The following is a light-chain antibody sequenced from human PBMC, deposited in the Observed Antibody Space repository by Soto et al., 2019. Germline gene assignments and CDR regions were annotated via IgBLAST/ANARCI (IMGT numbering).Light chain of an antibody. V-gene: IGKV1-12*01. Sequence: DIQMTQSPSSVSASVGDRVTITCRASQGINNWLGWYQQQPGKAPKLLIYAANNLQSGVPSRFSGSGSGTDFTLTISSLQPEDSATYYCQEANTFPPTFGGGTKVEIK. CDR3: QEANTFPPT. CDR1: QGINNW. J-gene: IGKJ4*01. CDR2: AAN.